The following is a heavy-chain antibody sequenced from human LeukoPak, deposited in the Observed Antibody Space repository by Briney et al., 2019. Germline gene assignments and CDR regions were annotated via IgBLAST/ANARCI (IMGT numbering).Heavy chain of an antibody. CDR3: AREAVPGSLDY. CDR2: IGTAGDT. J-gene: IGHJ4*02. D-gene: IGHD2-2*01. CDR1: GFTFSSYD. V-gene: IGHV3-13*01. Sequence: GGSLRLSCAASGFTFSSYDMHWVRQTPGKGLEWVLAIGTAGDTYYPGSVKGRFTISRENVKNSLYLQMNSLRAGDTAVYYCAREAVPGSLDYWGQGTLVTVSS.